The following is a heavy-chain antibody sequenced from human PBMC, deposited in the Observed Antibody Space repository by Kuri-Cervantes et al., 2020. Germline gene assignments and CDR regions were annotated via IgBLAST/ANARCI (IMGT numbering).Heavy chain of an antibody. V-gene: IGHV1-2*02. CDR2: INPNSGGT. CDR1: GDSCTGYY. D-gene: IGHD4-17*01. CDR3: ARDTPLDYGDGFEYYYYGMDV. J-gene: IGHJ6*02. Sequence: ASSMVSCYASGDSCTGYYMNWVRQAPGQGLQWRGWINPNSGGTNYAQKFPSRVTMIRDTSISTAYMELSRLRSDDTAVYYCARDTPLDYGDGFEYYYYGMDVWGQGTTVTVSS.